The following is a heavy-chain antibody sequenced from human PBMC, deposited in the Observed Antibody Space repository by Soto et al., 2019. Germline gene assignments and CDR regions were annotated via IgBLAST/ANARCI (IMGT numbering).Heavy chain of an antibody. J-gene: IGHJ4*02. V-gene: IGHV3-74*01. CDR3: AREYYSLFTCYYTDY. CDR1: GFPFSSYW. CDR2: ISGDGVTT. D-gene: IGHD3-10*01. Sequence: EVQLVESGGDLVQRGGSLRLSCAASGFPFSSYWMHWVRHTPGKGLDWVARISGDGVTTYYADSVTGRFTVSRDNAKNTLSLQISGLRAEDTAVYYCAREYYSLFTCYYTDYWGQGTLVSVSS.